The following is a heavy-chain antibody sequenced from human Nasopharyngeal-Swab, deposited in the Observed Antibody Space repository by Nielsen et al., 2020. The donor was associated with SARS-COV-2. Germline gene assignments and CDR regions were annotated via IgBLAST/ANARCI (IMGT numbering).Heavy chain of an antibody. V-gene: IGHV1-46*01. Sequence: WGREAPGHGLEWMGISNPKGGSTNYAQKFLGRITMTRDTPTTTVYMELSSLRSEDTAVYYCARDIGDYRSFAYWGQGTLVTVSS. D-gene: IGHD4-17*01. CDR3: ARDIGDYRSFAY. J-gene: IGHJ4*02. CDR2: SNPKGGST.